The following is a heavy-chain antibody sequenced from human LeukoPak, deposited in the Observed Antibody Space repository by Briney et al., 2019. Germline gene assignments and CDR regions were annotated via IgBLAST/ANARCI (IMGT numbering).Heavy chain of an antibody. CDR3: ARIVQITGTIPH. CDR2: IYYSGST. Sequence: SETLSLTCTVSGYSISNGYYWGWIRQPPGKGLEWIGSIYYSGSTYYNPSLKSRVTISVDTAKNKFFLRLGSVTAADTAVYFCARIVQITGTIPHWGQGTLVTVSS. J-gene: IGHJ4*02. D-gene: IGHD1-1*01. V-gene: IGHV4-38-2*02. CDR1: GYSISNGYY.